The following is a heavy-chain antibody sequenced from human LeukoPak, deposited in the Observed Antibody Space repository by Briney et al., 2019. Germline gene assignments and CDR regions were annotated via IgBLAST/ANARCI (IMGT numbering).Heavy chain of an antibody. Sequence: PGRSLRLSCAASGFTFSSYAMHWVRQAPGKGLEWVAVISYDGSNKYYADSVKGRFTISRDNSKNTLYLQMNSLRAEDTAVYYCARDLAVVVYDSSGFDYWGQGTLVTVSS. J-gene: IGHJ4*02. D-gene: IGHD3-22*01. CDR2: ISYDGSNK. CDR3: ARDLAVVVYDSSGFDY. V-gene: IGHV3-30*01. CDR1: GFTFSSYA.